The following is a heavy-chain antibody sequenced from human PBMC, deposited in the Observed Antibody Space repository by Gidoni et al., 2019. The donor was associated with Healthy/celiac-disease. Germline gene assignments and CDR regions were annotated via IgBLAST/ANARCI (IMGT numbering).Heavy chain of an antibody. V-gene: IGHV4-39*01. Sequence: QLQLQESGPGLVKPSETLSLTCTVSGGSISSSSYYWGWIRQPPGKGLEWIGSIYYSGGTYYNPSLKSRVTISVDTSKNQFSLKLSSVTAADTAVYYCARQVIQQWLFSWFDPWGQGTLVTVSS. CDR1: GGSISSSSYY. CDR3: ARQVIQQWLFSWFDP. J-gene: IGHJ5*02. D-gene: IGHD6-19*01. CDR2: IYYSGGT.